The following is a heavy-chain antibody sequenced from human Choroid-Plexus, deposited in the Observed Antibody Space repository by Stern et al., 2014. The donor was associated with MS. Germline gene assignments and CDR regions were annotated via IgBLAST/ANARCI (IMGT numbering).Heavy chain of an antibody. V-gene: IGHV3-30*18. CDR3: AKDRHYLTYFFDH. J-gene: IGHJ5*02. Sequence: QMQLVQSGGGVVQPGRPLRLSCVASGFTFGSCAMHWVRQAPGKGLEGVAGVTYDGSNKYYADSVKGRFTISRDNSQNTLYMQMSSLRPEDTAVYYCAKDRHYLTYFFDHWGQGSLVTVSS. CDR2: VTYDGSNK. D-gene: IGHD2/OR15-2a*01. CDR1: GFTFGSCA.